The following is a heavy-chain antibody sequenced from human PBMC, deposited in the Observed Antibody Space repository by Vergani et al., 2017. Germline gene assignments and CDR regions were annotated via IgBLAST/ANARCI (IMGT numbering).Heavy chain of an antibody. D-gene: IGHD3-22*01. CDR2: IIHIFGTA. CDR1: GGTFSSYA. V-gene: IGHV1-69*18. J-gene: IGHJ4*02. Sequence: QVQLVQSGAEVKKPGSSVKVSCKASGGTFSSYAISWVRQAPGQGLEWMGRIIHIFGTANYAQKFQGRVTITADESTSTAYMELRSLGSEDTAWFYCAYYYDSSGYYYEVGPFDYWGQGTLVTVSS. CDR3: AYYYDSSGYYYEVGPFDY.